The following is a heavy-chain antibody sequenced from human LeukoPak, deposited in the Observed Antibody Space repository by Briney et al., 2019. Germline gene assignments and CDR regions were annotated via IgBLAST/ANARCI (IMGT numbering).Heavy chain of an antibody. D-gene: IGHD3-3*01. CDR3: VRDWDHYDFDS. Sequence: GGSLRLSCAASGFIFSDHYIHWVRQAPGKGLVWVSRINGVGSDRIYADSVKGRFTISRDNARNMVYLQMNSLRVEDTAMYYCVRDWDHYDFDSWGQGTLVTVSS. CDR2: INGVGSDR. J-gene: IGHJ5*01. V-gene: IGHV3-74*01. CDR1: GFIFSDHY.